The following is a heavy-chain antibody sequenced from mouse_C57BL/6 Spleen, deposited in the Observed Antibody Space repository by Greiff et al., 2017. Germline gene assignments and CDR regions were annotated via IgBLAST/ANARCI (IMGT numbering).Heavy chain of an antibody. J-gene: IGHJ4*01. CDR1: GYTFTDYN. CDR3: ARGPTGTGEAMDY. CDR2: INPTDGGT. Sequence: EVQLQESGPELVKPGASVKMSCKASGYTFTDYNMHWVKQSHGKSLEWIGYINPTDGGTSYNQKFKGKATLTVNKSSSTAYMELRSLTSEDSAVYYCARGPTGTGEAMDYWGKGTSVTVSS. D-gene: IGHD4-1*02. V-gene: IGHV1-22*01.